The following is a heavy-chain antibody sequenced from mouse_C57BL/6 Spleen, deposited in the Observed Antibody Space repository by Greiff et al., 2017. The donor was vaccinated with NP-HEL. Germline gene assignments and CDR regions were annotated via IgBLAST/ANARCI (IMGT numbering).Heavy chain of an antibody. V-gene: IGHV1-80*01. CDR1: GYAFSSYW. CDR3: ARGGSYAMDY. J-gene: IGHJ4*01. Sequence: VQLVESGAELVKPGASVKISCKASGYAFSSYWMNWVKQRPGKGLEWIGQIYPGDGDTNYNGKFKGKATLTADKSSSTAYMQLSSLTSEDSAVYFCARGGSYAMDYWGQGTSVTVSS. CDR2: IYPGDGDT.